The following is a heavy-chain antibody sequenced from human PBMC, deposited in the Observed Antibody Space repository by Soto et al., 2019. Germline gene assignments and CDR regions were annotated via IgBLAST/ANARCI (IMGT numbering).Heavy chain of an antibody. D-gene: IGHD3-10*01. CDR2: VNPIVSMS. J-gene: IGHJ4*02. V-gene: IGHV1-69*02. Sequence: QVQLVQSGAEVKRPGSSVKVSCKASGDTFNFYSINWVRQAPGLGLEWMGRVNPIVSMSNYAQKFQGRVTMTADKSPSTAYMELSCLRSEYTAIYYCARSYGSGYRAFDYWGQGALVTVSS. CDR3: ARSYGSGYRAFDY. CDR1: GDTFNFYS.